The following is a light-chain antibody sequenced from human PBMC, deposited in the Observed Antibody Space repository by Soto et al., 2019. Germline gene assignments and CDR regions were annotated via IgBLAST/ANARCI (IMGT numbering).Light chain of an antibody. CDR2: EVN. CDR1: SRDVGGSNY. V-gene: IGLV2-14*01. J-gene: IGLJ1*01. CDR3: SSYTSSNTLEV. Sequence: QLVLTQPPSASGSPGQSITISCTGTSRDVGGSNYVSWYQHHPHRAPKLLIYEVNYRPSGVSRRFSGSKSGNTASLTISGLQAEDEADYYCSSYTSSNTLEVFGVGTKVTVL.